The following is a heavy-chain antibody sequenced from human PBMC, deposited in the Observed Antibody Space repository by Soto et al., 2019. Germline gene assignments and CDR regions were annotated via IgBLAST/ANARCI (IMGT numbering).Heavy chain of an antibody. Sequence: AAVKVSCKASGYTFTSYDINCVRQATGQGREGMGWMNPNSGNTGYAQKFQGRVTMTRNTSISTAYMELSSLRSEDTAVYYCARVGRIQLWFSNYYYGMDVWGQGTTVTVS. D-gene: IGHD5-18*01. J-gene: IGHJ6*02. V-gene: IGHV1-8*01. CDR2: MNPNSGNT. CDR3: ARVGRIQLWFSNYYYGMDV. CDR1: GYTFTSYD.